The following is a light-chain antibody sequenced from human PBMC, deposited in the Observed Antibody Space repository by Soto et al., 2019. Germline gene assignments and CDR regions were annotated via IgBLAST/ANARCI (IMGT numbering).Light chain of an antibody. Sequence: QSVLTQPASVSGSPGQTITISCTGTSSDVGAYICVSWYQQHPGKAPKLMIYDIINRPSGVSNRFSGSKSGNTASLTISGLQAEDEADYYCVSFTTSRSYVFGTGTKLTVL. J-gene: IGLJ1*01. CDR1: SSDVGAYIC. CDR3: VSFTTSRSYV. CDR2: DII. V-gene: IGLV2-14*03.